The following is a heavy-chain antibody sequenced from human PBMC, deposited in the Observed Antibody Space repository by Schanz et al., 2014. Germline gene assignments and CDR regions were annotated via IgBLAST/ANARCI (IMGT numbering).Heavy chain of an antibody. V-gene: IGHV3-74*01. Sequence: QLVESGGDVVQPGGSLRLSCSVSGLTFTSNVIHWVRQAPGKGLEWVSRTSNDGSFTTFADSVKGRFTISRDAAKDSLFLQMTSLRADDTAVYFCAREYASTWFESNVMAGRIDNWGQGTLVTVSS. CDR1: GLTFTSNV. D-gene: IGHD2-8*01. J-gene: IGHJ4*02. CDR2: TSNDGSFT. CDR3: AREYASTWFESNVMAGRIDN.